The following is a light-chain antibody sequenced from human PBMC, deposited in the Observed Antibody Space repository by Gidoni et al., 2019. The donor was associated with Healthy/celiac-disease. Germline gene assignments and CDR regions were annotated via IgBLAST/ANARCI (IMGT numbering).Light chain of an antibody. CDR2: GNS. CDR3: QSYDSSLSGSV. J-gene: IGLJ3*02. Sequence: QSVLTQPPSVSGAPGQRVTISCTGSSSNIGAGYDVHWYQQLPGTAPKLLIYGNSNRPSGVPDRFSGSKSGTSASLALTVLQAEDEADYYCQSYDSSLSGSVFGGGNKLTVL. CDR1: SSNIGAGYD. V-gene: IGLV1-40*01.